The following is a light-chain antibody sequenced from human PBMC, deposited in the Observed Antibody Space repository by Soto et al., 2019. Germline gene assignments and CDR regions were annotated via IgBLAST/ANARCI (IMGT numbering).Light chain of an antibody. CDR2: KAS. CDR1: QSISSW. CDR3: QHYNTYPWT. J-gene: IGKJ1*01. Sequence: DIQMTQSPSTLSGSVGDRVTITCRASQSISSWLAWYQQKPGKAPNLLIYKASHLENGVPSRFSGIGSGTEFTLTIRSLQPGDFATYYCQHYNTYPWTFGQGTKVDIK. V-gene: IGKV1-5*03.